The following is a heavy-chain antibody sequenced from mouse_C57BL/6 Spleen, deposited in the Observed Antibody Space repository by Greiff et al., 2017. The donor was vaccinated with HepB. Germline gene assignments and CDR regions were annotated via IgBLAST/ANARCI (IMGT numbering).Heavy chain of an antibody. CDR2: ISSGSSTI. V-gene: IGHV5-17*01. D-gene: IGHD3-2*02. Sequence: EVNVVESGGGLVKPGGSLKLSCAASGFTFSDYGMHWVRQAPEKGLEWVAYISSGSSTIYYADTVKGRFTISRDNAKNTLFLQMTSLRSEDTAMYYCARDYSSGYVDYYAMDYWGQGTSVTVSS. J-gene: IGHJ4*01. CDR1: GFTFSDYG. CDR3: ARDYSSGYVDYYAMDY.